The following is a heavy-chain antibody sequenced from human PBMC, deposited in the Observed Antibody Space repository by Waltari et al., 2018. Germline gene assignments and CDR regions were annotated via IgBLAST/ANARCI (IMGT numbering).Heavy chain of an antibody. CDR1: GGSFSGYY. J-gene: IGHJ4*02. Sequence: QVQLQQWGAGLLKPSETLSLTCAVYGGSFSGYYWSWIRQPPGKGLEWIGEINHSGSTNYNPALKSRVTISVDTSKNQFSLKLSSVTAADTAVYYCARERRYYGSGRYFDYWGQGTLVTVSS. CDR2: INHSGST. D-gene: IGHD3-10*01. V-gene: IGHV4-34*01. CDR3: ARERRYYGSGRYFDY.